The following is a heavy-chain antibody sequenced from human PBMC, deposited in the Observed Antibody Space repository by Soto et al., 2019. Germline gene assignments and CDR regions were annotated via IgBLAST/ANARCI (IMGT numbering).Heavy chain of an antibody. CDR2: ISYDGSNK. CDR1: GFTFSSYA. V-gene: IGHV3-30-3*01. D-gene: IGHD6-13*01. CDR3: ASSDSLYDRCWFDP. Sequence: QVQLVESGGGVVQPGRSLRLSCAASGFTFSSYAMHWVRQAPGKGLEWVAVISYDGSNKYYADSVKGRFTISRDNSKNTLYLQMNSLRAEDTAVYYCASSDSLYDRCWFDPWGQGTLVTVSS. J-gene: IGHJ5*02.